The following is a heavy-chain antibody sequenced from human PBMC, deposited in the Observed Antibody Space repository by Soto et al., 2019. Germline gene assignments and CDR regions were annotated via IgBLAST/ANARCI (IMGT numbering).Heavy chain of an antibody. Sequence: QVQLVESGGGVVQPGRSLRLSCAASGFTFSSYGMHWVRQAPGKGLEWVAVISYDGSNKYYVDSVKGRFTISRDNSKNTLYLQMNSLRAEDTAVYYCAKDVRTMSFFDLWGRGTLVTVSS. CDR2: ISYDGSNK. CDR3: AKDVRTMSFFDL. V-gene: IGHV3-30*18. CDR1: GFTFSSYG. D-gene: IGHD3-10*02. J-gene: IGHJ2*01.